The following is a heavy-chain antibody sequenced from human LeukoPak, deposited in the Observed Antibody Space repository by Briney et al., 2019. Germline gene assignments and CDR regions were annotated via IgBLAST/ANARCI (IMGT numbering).Heavy chain of an antibody. CDR2: ISSGSTYI. V-gene: IGHV3-21*04. CDR1: EFTFSTYS. D-gene: IGHD1-26*01. J-gene: IGHJ6*03. Sequence: GGSLRLSCAASEFTFSTYSMNWVRQAPGKGLEWVSSISSGSTYIYYADSVKGRFTISRDNSRNTLYLQMNSLRAEDTAVYYCAKDDGGSYYIYYYYMDVWGKGTTVTISS. CDR3: AKDDGGSYYIYYYYMDV.